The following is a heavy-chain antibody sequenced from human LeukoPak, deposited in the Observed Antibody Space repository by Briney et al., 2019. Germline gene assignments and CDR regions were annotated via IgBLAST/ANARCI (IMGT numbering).Heavy chain of an antibody. J-gene: IGHJ3*02. Sequence: PSQTLSLTCTVSGGSISSGSYYWSWIRQPAGKGLEWIGRIYTSGSTNYNPSLKSRVTISVDTSKNQFSLKLSSVTAADTAVYYCARVVSSGWYDALDIWGQGTMVTVSS. D-gene: IGHD6-19*01. CDR1: GGSISSGSYY. CDR2: IYTSGST. CDR3: ARVVSSGWYDALDI. V-gene: IGHV4-61*02.